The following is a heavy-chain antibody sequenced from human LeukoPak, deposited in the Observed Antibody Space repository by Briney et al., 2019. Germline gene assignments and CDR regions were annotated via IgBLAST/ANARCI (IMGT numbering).Heavy chain of an antibody. CDR1: GFTFDDYA. J-gene: IGHJ3*02. V-gene: IGHV3-9*01. CDR3: AKVNRWNAFDI. CDR2: ISWNSGSM. D-gene: IGHD1-14*01. Sequence: GGSLRLSCAASGFTFDDYAMHWVRQAPGKGLEWVSGISWNSGSMGYADSVKGRFTISRDNAKNSLYLQMNSLRAEDTALYYCAKVNRWNAFDIWGQGTMVTVSS.